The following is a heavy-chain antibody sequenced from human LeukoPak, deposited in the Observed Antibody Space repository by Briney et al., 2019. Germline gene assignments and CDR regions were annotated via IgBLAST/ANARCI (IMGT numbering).Heavy chain of an antibody. Sequence: PGGSLRLSCAASGFTFSSYAMNWVRQAPGKGLEWVSAISGSGSSTYYAVSVKGRFTISRDNSKNTLYLQMNSLRAEDTAVYYCARVGGKQWLSPEYFQHWGQGTLVTVSS. J-gene: IGHJ1*01. CDR2: ISGSGSST. CDR3: ARVGGKQWLSPEYFQH. V-gene: IGHV3-23*01. D-gene: IGHD6-19*01. CDR1: GFTFSSYA.